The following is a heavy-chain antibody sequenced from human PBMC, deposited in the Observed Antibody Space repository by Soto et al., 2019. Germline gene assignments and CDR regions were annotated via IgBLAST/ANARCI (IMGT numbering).Heavy chain of an antibody. CDR3: ARALMGFTRRLNAFDI. Sequence: EVQLVESGGGLVQPGGSLRLSCAASGFTFSSYSMNWVRQAPGKGLEWVSYISSSSSTIYYADSVKGRFTISRDNAKNSLYRQMNSLRDEDTAVYYCARALMGFTRRLNAFDIWGQGTMVTVSS. J-gene: IGHJ3*02. CDR1: GFTFSSYS. D-gene: IGHD1-26*01. CDR2: ISSSSSTI. V-gene: IGHV3-48*02.